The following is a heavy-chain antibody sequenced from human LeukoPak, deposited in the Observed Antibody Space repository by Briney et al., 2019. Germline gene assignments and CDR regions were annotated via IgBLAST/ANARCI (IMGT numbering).Heavy chain of an antibody. D-gene: IGHD3-22*01. CDR2: INPNSGAT. V-gene: IGHV1-2*02. Sequence: ASVKVSCKASGYTFTGYYMHWVRQAPGQGLEWMGWINPNSGATNYAQKFQGRVTMTRDTSISTAYMELSRLRSDDTAVYYCARSYHYYDSSGYSMGDTFEIWGQGTMVTVSS. CDR1: GYTFTGYY. CDR3: ARSYHYYDSSGYSMGDTFEI. J-gene: IGHJ3*02.